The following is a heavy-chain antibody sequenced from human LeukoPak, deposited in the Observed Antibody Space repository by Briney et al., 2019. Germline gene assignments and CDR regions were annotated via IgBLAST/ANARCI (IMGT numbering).Heavy chain of an antibody. CDR2: INPNSGGT. Sequence: ASVKVSCKASGYTFTGYYMHWVRQAPGQGLEWMGWINPNSGGTNYAQKFQGGVTMTRDTSISTAYMELSRLRSDDTAVYYCARVGGGYCSSTSCYTWDYWGQGTLVTVSS. J-gene: IGHJ4*02. V-gene: IGHV1-2*02. CDR1: GYTFTGYY. CDR3: ARVGGGYCSSTSCYTWDY. D-gene: IGHD2-2*02.